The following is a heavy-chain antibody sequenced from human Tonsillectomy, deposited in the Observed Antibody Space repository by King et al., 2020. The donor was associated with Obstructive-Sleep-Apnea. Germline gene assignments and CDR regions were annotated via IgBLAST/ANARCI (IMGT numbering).Heavy chain of an antibody. V-gene: IGHV3-9*01. J-gene: IGHJ3*02. CDR2: ISWNSGSI. CDR3: AKDISSDINPHDAFDI. D-gene: IGHD3-9*01. CDR1: GFTFDNYA. Sequence: VQLVQSGGGFVQPGMSLRLSCASSGFTFDNYAMHLGRKASRKGLEWVSGISWNSGSIGYSDSVKGRFTISRDKAKNSLYLQMNSLRAEDTALYYCAKDISSDINPHDAFDIWGQGTMVTVSS.